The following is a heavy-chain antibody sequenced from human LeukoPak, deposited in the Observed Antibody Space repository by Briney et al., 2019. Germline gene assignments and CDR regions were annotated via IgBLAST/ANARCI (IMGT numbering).Heavy chain of an antibody. CDR3: ARDTPSSGSDY. J-gene: IGHJ4*02. CDR1: GGSISSYY. Sequence: SETLSLTCTVSGGSISSYYWSWIRQPPGKGLEWIGYIYYSGSTNYNPSLKSRVTISVDTSKNQFSLKLSSVTAADTAVYYCARDTPSSGSDYWGQGTQVTVSS. D-gene: IGHD3-10*01. CDR2: IYYSGST. V-gene: IGHV4-59*12.